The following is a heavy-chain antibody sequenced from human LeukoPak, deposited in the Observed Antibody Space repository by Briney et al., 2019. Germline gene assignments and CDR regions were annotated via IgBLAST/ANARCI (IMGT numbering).Heavy chain of an antibody. V-gene: IGHV4-34*01. CDR3: ARDPSSVVAGWAFDY. Sequence: SETLSLTCAVYGGSFSGYYWSWIRQPPGKGLEWIGEINHSGSTNYNPSLKSRVTISVDTSKNQFSLKLSSVTAADTAVYYCARDPSSVVAGWAFDYWGQGTLVTVSS. J-gene: IGHJ4*02. CDR1: GGSFSGYY. CDR2: INHSGST. D-gene: IGHD6-19*01.